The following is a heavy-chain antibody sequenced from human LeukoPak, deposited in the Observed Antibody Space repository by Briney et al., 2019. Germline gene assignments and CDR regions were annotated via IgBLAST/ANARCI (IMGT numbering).Heavy chain of an antibody. CDR3: AKDTPSPNSGFYHY. D-gene: IGHD1-26*01. Sequence: GGSLRLSCAASGFTFSSSGIHWVRQALGKGLEWVSTVSQDGSKRYYGDFVKGRFTISRDNSRNTVYLQMNSLRAEDTAVYFCAKDTPSPNSGFYHYWGQGTPVTVSS. CDR2: VSQDGSKR. V-gene: IGHV3-30*18. CDR1: GFTFSSSG. J-gene: IGHJ4*02.